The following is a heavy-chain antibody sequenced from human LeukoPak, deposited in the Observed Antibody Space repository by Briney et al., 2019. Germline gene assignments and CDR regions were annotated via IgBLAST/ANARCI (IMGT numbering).Heavy chain of an antibody. J-gene: IGHJ5*02. CDR3: ARAQRASMVRGVIGWFDP. CDR1: GGSITTYY. Sequence: SETLSLTCTVSGGSITTYYWSWIRQSPGKGLEWIGYIYYRGSSYYNPSLKSRVTISVDTSKNQFSLKLSSVTAADTAVYYCARAQRASMVRGVIGWFDPWGQGTLVTVSS. D-gene: IGHD3-10*01. CDR2: IYYRGSS. V-gene: IGHV4-59*12.